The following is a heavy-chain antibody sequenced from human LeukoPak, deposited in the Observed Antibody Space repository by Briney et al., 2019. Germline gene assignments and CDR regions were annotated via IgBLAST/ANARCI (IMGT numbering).Heavy chain of an antibody. CDR2: IYDSGST. CDR3: ARGSLPPRIVGAIHLIY. D-gene: IGHD1-26*01. Sequence: PSETLSLTCTVSGGSIRSSYYYWGWIRQPPGKGLEWIGSIYDSGSTYYNPSLKSRVTISVDTSKNQFSLKLNSVTAADTAVYYCARGSLPPRIVGAIHLIYWGQGTLVTVSS. J-gene: IGHJ4*02. V-gene: IGHV4-39*01. CDR1: GGSIRSSYYY.